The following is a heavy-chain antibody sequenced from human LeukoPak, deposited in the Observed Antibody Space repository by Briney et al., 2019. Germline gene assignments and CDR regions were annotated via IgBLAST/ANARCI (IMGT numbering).Heavy chain of an antibody. J-gene: IGHJ5*02. CDR3: ARGGYDYFFLARGFAP. V-gene: IGHV4-59*02. CDR2: ICYSGST. CDR1: GGSVSSYY. Sequence: PSETLSLTCTVSGGSVSSYYWNWIRQPPGKGLEWIGYICYSGSTNYNPSLKSRVTMSVDTSKNQFSLKPSSVTAADTAVYYCARGGYDYFFLARGFAPGGQGPLVTFS. D-gene: IGHD3-16*01.